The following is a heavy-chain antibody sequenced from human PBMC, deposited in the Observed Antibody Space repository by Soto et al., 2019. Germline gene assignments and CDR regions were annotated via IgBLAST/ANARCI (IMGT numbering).Heavy chain of an antibody. V-gene: IGHV4-59*08. CDR1: GGSISSYY. Sequence: LSLTCTVSGGSISSYYWSWIRQPPGKGLEWIGYIYYSGSTNYNHSLKSRVTISVDTSKNQFSLKLSSVTAEDTAVYYCARPGIAVAGMSYWGQGTLVTVSS. CDR2: IYYSGST. D-gene: IGHD6-19*01. J-gene: IGHJ4*02. CDR3: ARPGIAVAGMSY.